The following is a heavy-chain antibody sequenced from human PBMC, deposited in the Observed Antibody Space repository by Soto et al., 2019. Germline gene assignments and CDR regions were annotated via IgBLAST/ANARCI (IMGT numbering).Heavy chain of an antibody. J-gene: IGHJ3*02. D-gene: IGHD2-15*01. Sequence: ASVKVSCKASGYTFTSYGISWVRQAPGQGLEWMGWISANNGNTSYAQKLQGRVTMTTNTSISTAYMELSSLRSEDTAVYYCARTYCSGGSCYFAPQAFDIWGQGTMVTVS. CDR3: ARTYCSGGSCYFAPQAFDI. V-gene: IGHV1-18*01. CDR2: ISANNGNT. CDR1: GYTFTSYG.